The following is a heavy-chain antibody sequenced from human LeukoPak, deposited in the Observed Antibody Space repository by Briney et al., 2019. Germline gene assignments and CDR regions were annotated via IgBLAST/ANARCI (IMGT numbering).Heavy chain of an antibody. CDR2: ISKSDGST. CDR3: ARGALIPDF. D-gene: IGHD2-21*01. J-gene: IGHJ4*02. V-gene: IGHV3-23*01. Sequence: PGGSLRLSCAASGFTFSSYAMTWVRQAPGEGLAWVSSISKSDGSTYYADSVKGRFTISRDNSKNTVYLHMDSLRVEDTAIYYCARGALIPDFRGQGTLVTASS. CDR1: GFTFSSYA.